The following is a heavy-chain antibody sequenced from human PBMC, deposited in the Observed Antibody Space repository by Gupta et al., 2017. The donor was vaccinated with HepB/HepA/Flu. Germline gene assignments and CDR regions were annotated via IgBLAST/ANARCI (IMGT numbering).Heavy chain of an antibody. CDR2: IFSNDEK. J-gene: IGHJ6*03. CDR1: GFSLRNTRMG. D-gene: IGHD2-2*01. CDR3: ARTVAEDGTVVPAAMKDYFYVDV. Sequence: QVTLKESGPVLVKPTETLTLTCTVSGFSLRNTRMGVSWIRQPPGEALEWLALIFSNDEKSYSTSLKSRLTISKDTSKSQVVLTMTNLDPVDTATYYCARTVAEDGTVVPAAMKDYFYVDVWGKGTTVTVSS. V-gene: IGHV2-26*01.